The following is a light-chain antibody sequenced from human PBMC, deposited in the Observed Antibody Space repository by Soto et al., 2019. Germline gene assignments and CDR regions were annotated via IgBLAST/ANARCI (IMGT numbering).Light chain of an antibody. J-gene: IGKJ1*01. Sequence: DIQMTQSPSTLSASVGDRVTITCRASQSISSWLAWYQQKPGKAPKLLIYKASTLQSGVPSRFSGSGSGTEFTLTISSLQPDDSPTYCFHQYNDNWTFGQGTKVE. CDR3: HQYNDNWT. V-gene: IGKV1-5*03. CDR1: QSISSW. CDR2: KAS.